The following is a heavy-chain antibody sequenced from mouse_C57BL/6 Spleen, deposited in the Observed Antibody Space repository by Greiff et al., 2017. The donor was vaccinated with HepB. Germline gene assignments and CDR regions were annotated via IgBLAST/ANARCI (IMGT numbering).Heavy chain of an antibody. J-gene: IGHJ1*03. Sequence: DVMLVESGGDLVKPGGSLKLSCAASGFTFSSYGMSWVRQTPDKRLEWVATISSGGSYTYYPDSVKGRFTISRDNAKNTLYLQMSSLKSEDTAMYYCAARTTVVATTWYFGVWGTGTTVTVSS. CDR2: ISSGGSYT. CDR3: AARTTVVATTWYFGV. D-gene: IGHD1-1*01. V-gene: IGHV5-6*02. CDR1: GFTFSSYG.